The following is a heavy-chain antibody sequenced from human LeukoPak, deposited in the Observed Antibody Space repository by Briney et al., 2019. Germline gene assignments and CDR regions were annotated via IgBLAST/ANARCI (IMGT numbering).Heavy chain of an antibody. CDR2: INHSGST. J-gene: IGHJ5*02. Sequence: SETLSLTCAVYGGSFSGYYWSWIRQPPGKGLEWIGEINHSGSTNYNPSLKSRVTISVDTSKNQFSLKLSSVTAADTAVYYCARDPRGYDILTGYYTVWFDPWGQGTLVTVSS. D-gene: IGHD3-9*01. CDR3: ARDPRGYDILTGYYTVWFDP. CDR1: GGSFSGYY. V-gene: IGHV4-34*01.